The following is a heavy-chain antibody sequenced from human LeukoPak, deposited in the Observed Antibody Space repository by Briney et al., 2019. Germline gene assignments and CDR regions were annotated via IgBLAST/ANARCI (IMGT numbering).Heavy chain of an antibody. CDR3: ASGLAAAGTENYYYYMDV. CDR1: GGSISSGSYY. D-gene: IGHD6-13*01. V-gene: IGHV4-61*02. J-gene: IGHJ6*03. CDR2: IYTSGTT. Sequence: SQTLSLTCTVSGGSISSGSYYWSWIRQPAGKGLEWIGRIYTSGTTNYNPSLKSRVTISVDTSKNQFSLKLSSVTAADMAVYYCASGLAAAGTENYYYYMDVWGKGTTVTVSS.